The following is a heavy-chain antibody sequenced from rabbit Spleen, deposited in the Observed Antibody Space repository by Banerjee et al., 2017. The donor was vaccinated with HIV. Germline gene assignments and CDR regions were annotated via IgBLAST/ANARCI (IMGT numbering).Heavy chain of an antibody. J-gene: IGHJ4*01. Sequence: QEHLKESGGGLVQPGGSLKLSCKASGFDFSSNYYMCWVRQAPGKGPEWIGCIYGGDGSTYYASWVNGRFTISRSTSLNTVTLQMTSLTAADTATYFCARDLDDVIGWNFGWWGPGTLVTVS. CDR2: IYGGDGST. CDR1: GFDFSSNY. CDR3: ARDLDDVIGWNFGW. V-gene: IGHV1S47*01. D-gene: IGHD1-1*01.